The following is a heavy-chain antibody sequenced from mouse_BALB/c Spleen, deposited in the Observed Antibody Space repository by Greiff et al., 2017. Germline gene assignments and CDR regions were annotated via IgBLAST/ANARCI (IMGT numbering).Heavy chain of an antibody. Sequence: EVKLMESGGGLVKPGGSLKLSCAASGFTFSDYYMYWVRQTPEKRLEWVATISDGGSYTYYPDSVKGRFTISRDNAKNNLYLQMSSLKSEDTAMYYCARGGLLRFYAMDYWGQGTSVTVSS. J-gene: IGHJ4*01. CDR3: ARGGLLRFYAMDY. D-gene: IGHD2-3*01. CDR2: ISDGGSYT. V-gene: IGHV5-4*02. CDR1: GFTFSDYY.